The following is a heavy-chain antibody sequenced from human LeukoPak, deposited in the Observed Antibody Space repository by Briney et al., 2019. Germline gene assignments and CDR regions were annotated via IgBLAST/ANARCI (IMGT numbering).Heavy chain of an antibody. CDR3: ARERRGDRYSFDY. CDR2: IYPGDSDT. Sequence: GESLKISCKGSGYSFTTYWIGGVRQMPGKGLGWMGIIYPGDSDTRYSPSFQGQVTISADKSISTAFLQWSSLKASDTAMYYCARERRGDRYSFDYWGQGTLVTVSS. J-gene: IGHJ4*02. CDR1: GYSFTTYW. V-gene: IGHV5-51*01. D-gene: IGHD2-21*02.